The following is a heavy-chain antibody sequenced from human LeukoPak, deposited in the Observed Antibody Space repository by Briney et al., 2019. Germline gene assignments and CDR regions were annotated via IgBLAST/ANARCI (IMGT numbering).Heavy chain of an antibody. CDR2: ISGGGGTI. CDR1: GFTFSAYS. V-gene: IGHV3-23*01. J-gene: IGHJ4*02. D-gene: IGHD4-17*01. CDR3: AKADKTVTTARY. Sequence: GGSLRLSCAASGFTFSAYSMNWVRQAPGKGLEWVSYISGGGGTIYYADSVKGRFTISRDNSKNTLYLQMNSLRAEDTAVYYCAKADKTVTTARYWGQGTLVTVSS.